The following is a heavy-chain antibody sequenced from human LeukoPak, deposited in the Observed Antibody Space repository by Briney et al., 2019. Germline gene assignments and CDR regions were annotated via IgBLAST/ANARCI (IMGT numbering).Heavy chain of an antibody. CDR3: ARDRSAGWFDP. CDR2: ISSSGSTI. J-gene: IGHJ5*02. V-gene: IGHV3-48*03. CDR1: GFTFSSYE. Sequence: PGGSLRLSCAASGFTFSSYEMNWVRQAPGKGLEWVSYISSSGSTIYYADSVKGRLTISRDNAKNSLYLQMNSLRAEDTAVYYCARDRSAGWFDPWGQGTLVTVSS.